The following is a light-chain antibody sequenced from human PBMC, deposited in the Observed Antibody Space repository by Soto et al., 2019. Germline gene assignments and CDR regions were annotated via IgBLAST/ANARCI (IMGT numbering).Light chain of an antibody. CDR3: QQRSNWPWT. Sequence: EVLMTQSPATLSLSPGERATLSCRASQSISSNLAWYQQKPGQAPRLLIYGASTRATGIPARFTGSGSGTEFTLTISSLEPEDSAVYYCQQRSNWPWTFGQGTKVDIK. J-gene: IGKJ1*01. CDR1: QSISSN. CDR2: GAS. V-gene: IGKV3-15*01.